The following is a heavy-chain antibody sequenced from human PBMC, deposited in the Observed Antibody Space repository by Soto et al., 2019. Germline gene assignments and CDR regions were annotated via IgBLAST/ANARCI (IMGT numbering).Heavy chain of an antibody. CDR2: TYHSGST. V-gene: IGHV4-30-2*01. Sequence: SETLSLTCAVSGGSISSGGYSWSWIRQPPGKGLEWIGYTYHSGSTYYNPSLKSRVTISVDRSKNQFSLKLSSVTAADTAVYYCARDPGRWGQGTLVTVSS. CDR3: ARDPGR. J-gene: IGHJ4*02. CDR1: GGSISSGGYS.